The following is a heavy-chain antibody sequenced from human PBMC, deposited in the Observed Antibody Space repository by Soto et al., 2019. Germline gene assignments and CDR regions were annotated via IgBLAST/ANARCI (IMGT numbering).Heavy chain of an antibody. Sequence: QVQLVESGGGVVQPGRSLRLSCAASGFMFSNHDMHWVRQAPGKGLEWAAVIWSDGNNRYYADSVKGRFTISRDNSKNTVYLQMNSLRAEDTAVYYCVRGDNWNDEASDYWGQGTLVTVSS. V-gene: IGHV3-33*01. J-gene: IGHJ4*02. CDR1: GFMFSNHD. D-gene: IGHD1-1*01. CDR2: IWSDGNNR. CDR3: VRGDNWNDEASDY.